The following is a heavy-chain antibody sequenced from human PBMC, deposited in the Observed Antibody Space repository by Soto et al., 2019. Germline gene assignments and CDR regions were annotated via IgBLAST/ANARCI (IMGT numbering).Heavy chain of an antibody. D-gene: IGHD6-19*01. V-gene: IGHV1-69*13. CDR2: ISPIFGAA. Sequence: SVKVSCKASGGTFSRYAFSWVRQAPGQGLEWMGGISPIFGAATYAQKFQGRVTITADESTSTAYMELSSLRSEDTAVYYCARDFLESSGGYGNWFDPWGQGTLVTVS. CDR3: ARDFLESSGGYGNWFDP. CDR1: GGTFSRYA. J-gene: IGHJ5*02.